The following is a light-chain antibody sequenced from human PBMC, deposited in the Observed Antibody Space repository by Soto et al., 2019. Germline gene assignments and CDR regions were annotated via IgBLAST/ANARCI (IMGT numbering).Light chain of an antibody. CDR1: QGVSSY. J-gene: IGKJ3*01. CDR2: AVS. CDR3: QQLNSYPLFT. V-gene: IGKV1-9*01. Sequence: DIQLTQSPSFLSASVGDRVTITCRASQGVSSYLAWYQQKPGKAPKLLIYAVSTLGSGVPSRFSGSGSGTEFTLTISSLQPEDFATYYCQQLNSYPLFTFGPGTKVDIK.